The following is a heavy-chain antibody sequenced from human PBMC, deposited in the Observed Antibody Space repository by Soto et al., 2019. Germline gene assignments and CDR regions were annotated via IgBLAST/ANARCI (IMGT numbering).Heavy chain of an antibody. CDR3: AKDRRDYGGNIFDY. CDR1: GFSFRYYG. V-gene: IGHV3-30*18. J-gene: IGHJ4*02. CDR2: ISYDGSDE. D-gene: IGHD4-17*01. Sequence: QVQLVESGGGVVQPGRSLRLSCAASGFSFRYYGMHWVRQAPGKGLEWVALISYDGSDEYYADSVKGRFTISRDNSINTLYLQMNSPKSEDTAVYYCAKDRRDYGGNIFDYWGQGTVVTVSS.